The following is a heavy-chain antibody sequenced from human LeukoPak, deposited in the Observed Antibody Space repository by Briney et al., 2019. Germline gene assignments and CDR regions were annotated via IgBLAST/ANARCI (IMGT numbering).Heavy chain of an antibody. CDR1: GGSISSGGYY. CDR2: IYYSGST. CDR3: ARDPRSTDAFDI. D-gene: IGHD2-2*01. J-gene: IGHJ3*02. Sequence: SETLSLTCTVSGGSISSGGYYWSWIRPHPGKGLEWIGYIYYSGSTYYNPSLKSRVTISVDTSKNQFSLKLSSVTAADTAVYYCARDPRSTDAFDIWGQGTMVTVSS. V-gene: IGHV4-31*03.